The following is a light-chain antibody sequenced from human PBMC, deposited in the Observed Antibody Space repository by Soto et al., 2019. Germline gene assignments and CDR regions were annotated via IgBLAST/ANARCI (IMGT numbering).Light chain of an antibody. J-gene: IGKJ2*01. Sequence: IQMTQSPSSLSASVGDSVTVTCRASQSINIYLNWYQQKPGKAPTLLIYGASSLQSGVTSRFTGGGSRTDFTLAISSLQPEDFANYYCQQSYRSPYTFGQGTKLEIK. CDR1: QSINIY. CDR3: QQSYRSPYT. CDR2: GAS. V-gene: IGKV1-39*01.